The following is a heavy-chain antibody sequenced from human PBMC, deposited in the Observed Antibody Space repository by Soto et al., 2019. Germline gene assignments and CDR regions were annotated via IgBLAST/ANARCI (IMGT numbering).Heavy chain of an antibody. CDR1: GFTFSSYT. J-gene: IGHJ4*02. CDR2: ISSSSSTI. Sequence: EVQLVESGGGLVQPGGSLRLSCAASGFTFSSYTMNWVRQAPGKGLEWVSYISSSSSTIYYADSVKGRFTISRDNAKNSLFLQMDTLRGEDTAVYYCARGGSGYTFFDCWGQGTLVTVSS. V-gene: IGHV3-48*01. D-gene: IGHD5-12*01. CDR3: ARGGSGYTFFDC.